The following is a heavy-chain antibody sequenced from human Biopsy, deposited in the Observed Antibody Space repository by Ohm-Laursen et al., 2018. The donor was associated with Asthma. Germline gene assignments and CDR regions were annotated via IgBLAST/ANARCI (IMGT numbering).Heavy chain of an antibody. V-gene: IGHV1-18*01. CDR3: ARAVDYSHYYGIDV. D-gene: IGHD3-10*01. Sequence: ASVTASCKTSGYTFNSAGITWVRQAPGQGLEWMGWISVYNGNTKVAQKLQDRVTMITDTSTSTAYMELRSLRSDDTAVYFCARAVDYSHYYGIDVWGQGTTVTVS. CDR1: GYTFNSAG. CDR2: ISVYNGNT. J-gene: IGHJ6*02.